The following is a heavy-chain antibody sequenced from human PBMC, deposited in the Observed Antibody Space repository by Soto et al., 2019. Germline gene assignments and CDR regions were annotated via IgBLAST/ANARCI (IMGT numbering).Heavy chain of an antibody. CDR3: SRSPRTSPYFDY. J-gene: IGHJ4*02. CDR1: GYTFSNFW. V-gene: IGHV5-51*01. Sequence: GESLKISCQSSGYTFSNFWIGWVRQLPGKGLEWMGIIYPGDHETRYSPSFHGKVTISADRSINTAYLQWNSLEASDTAFYFCSRSPRTSPYFDYWGQGALVTVSS. D-gene: IGHD2-2*01. CDR2: IYPGDHET.